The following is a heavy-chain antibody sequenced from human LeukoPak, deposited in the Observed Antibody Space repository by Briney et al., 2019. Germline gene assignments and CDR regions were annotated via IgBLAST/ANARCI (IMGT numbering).Heavy chain of an antibody. CDR2: ISSSGSGDNT. D-gene: IGHD3-3*01. Sequence: GGSLRLSCAASGVTLSTYAMSWARQAPGKGLEWVSGISSSGSGDNTYYADSVKGRFTISRDNSQNTLYLEMNSLRADDTAIYYCARGSGLDYWGQGTLVTVSS. CDR3: ARGSGLDY. CDR1: GVTLSTYA. J-gene: IGHJ4*02. V-gene: IGHV3-23*01.